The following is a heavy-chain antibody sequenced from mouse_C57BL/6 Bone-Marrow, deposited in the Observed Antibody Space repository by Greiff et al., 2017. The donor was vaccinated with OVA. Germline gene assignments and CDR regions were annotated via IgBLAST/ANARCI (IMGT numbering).Heavy chain of an antibody. J-gene: IGHJ4*01. CDR3: ASYYYGSSLNYYAMDY. CDR1: GFNIKNTY. D-gene: IGHD1-1*01. V-gene: IGHV14-3*01. Sequence: VQLQQSVAELVRPGASVKLSCTASGFNIKNTYMHWVKQRPEQGLEWIGRIDPANGNTKYAPKFQGKATITADTSSNTAYLQLSSLTSEDTAIYYCASYYYGSSLNYYAMDYWGQGTSVTVSS. CDR2: IDPANGNT.